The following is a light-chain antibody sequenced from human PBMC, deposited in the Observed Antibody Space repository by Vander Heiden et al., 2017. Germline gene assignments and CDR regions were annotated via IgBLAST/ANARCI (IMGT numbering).Light chain of an antibody. CDR2: GAS. CDR1: QSVSSN. CDR3: QQHNNWPLYT. J-gene: IGKJ2*01. V-gene: IGKV3-15*01. Sequence: EIVMTPSPATLSVSPGERATLSCRASQSVSSNLAWYQQKPGQAPRLLIYGASTRATGIPARFSGSGSGTEFTLTISSLQSEDFAVYYCQQHNNWPLYTFGQGTKLEIK.